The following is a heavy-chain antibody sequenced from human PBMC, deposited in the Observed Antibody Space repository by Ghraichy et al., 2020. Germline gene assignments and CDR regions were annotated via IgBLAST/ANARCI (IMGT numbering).Heavy chain of an antibody. CDR1: GGSLSSYY. D-gene: IGHD3-3*01. CDR3: ARSLSYYDFWSGYFDY. J-gene: IGHJ4*02. Sequence: SQTLSLTCTVSGGSLSSYYWSWIRQPPGKGLEWIGYIYYSGSTNYNPSLKSRVTISVDTSKNQFSLKLSSVTAADTAVYYCARSLSYYDFWSGYFDYWGQGTLVTVSS. V-gene: IGHV4-59*01. CDR2: IYYSGST.